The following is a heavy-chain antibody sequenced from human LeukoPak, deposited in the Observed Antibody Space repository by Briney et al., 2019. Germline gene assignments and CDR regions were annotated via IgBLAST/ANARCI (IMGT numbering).Heavy chain of an antibody. V-gene: IGHV3-30*18. CDR1: GVTFSSYG. CDR3: AKDAQLVAGTYFDY. CDR2: ISYEGSNK. D-gene: IGHD6-19*01. J-gene: IGHJ4*02. Sequence: PGGSLRLSCAASGVTFSSYGLRWVRQAPGKGLEWVALISYEGSNKYYADSVKGRFTISRDNSKNTLYLQMNSLRAEDTAVYYCAKDAQLVAGTYFDYWGQGTLVSVYS.